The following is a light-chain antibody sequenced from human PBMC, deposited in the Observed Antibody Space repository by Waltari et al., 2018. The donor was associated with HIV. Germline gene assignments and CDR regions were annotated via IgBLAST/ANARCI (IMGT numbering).Light chain of an antibody. CDR3: SSYTSSTVV. V-gene: IGLV2-18*02. Sequence: QSALTQPPSVSGSPGQSVTISCPGTSSDVGSYNRVSWYPQPPGTAPKLMIYEVNNRPSGVPDRFSGSKSGNTASLTISGLQAEDEADYYCSSYTSSTVVFGGGTKLTVL. CDR1: SSDVGSYNR. CDR2: EVN. J-gene: IGLJ2*01.